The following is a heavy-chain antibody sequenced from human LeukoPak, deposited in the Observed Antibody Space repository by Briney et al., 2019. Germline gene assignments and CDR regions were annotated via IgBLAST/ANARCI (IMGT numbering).Heavy chain of an antibody. Sequence: PSETLSLTCAVYGGSFSGYYWSWIRQPPGKGLEWIGEINHSGSTNYNPSLKSRVTISVDTSKNQFSLKLSSVTAADTAVYYWARRPRIAAHKLDYWGQGTLVTVSS. CDR1: GGSFSGYY. J-gene: IGHJ4*02. V-gene: IGHV4-34*01. CDR2: INHSGST. CDR3: ARRPRIAAHKLDY. D-gene: IGHD6-25*01.